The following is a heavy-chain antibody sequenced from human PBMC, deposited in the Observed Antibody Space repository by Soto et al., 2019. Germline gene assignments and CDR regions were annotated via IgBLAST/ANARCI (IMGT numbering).Heavy chain of an antibody. J-gene: IGHJ4*02. CDR3: ARGRYGDY. D-gene: IGHD1-1*01. CDR1: GYAFTTYG. Sequence: QVHLVQSGAEVKKPGASVKVSCQGSGYAFTTYGITWVRQAPGQGLEWMGWISAHNVNTNYAQKLQGRVTVTRDTATSTAYLELRSLRYADAAVYYCARGRYGDYWGQGALVTVS. V-gene: IGHV1-18*01. CDR2: ISAHNVNT.